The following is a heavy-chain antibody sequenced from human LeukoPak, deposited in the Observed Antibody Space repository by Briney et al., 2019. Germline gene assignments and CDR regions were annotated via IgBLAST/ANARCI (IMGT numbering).Heavy chain of an antibody. V-gene: IGHV5-51*01. CDR3: ARQVGHWLTH. CDR1: GYSFNTYW. D-gene: IGHD6-19*01. J-gene: IGHJ4*02. CDR2: IYPGDSEV. Sequence: GESLKISCKGSGYSFNTYWIGWVRQMHRKGLECMGIIYPGDSEVRYSPSFQGQVTISADKSISTAYLQWSSLKASDSAMYYCARQVGHWLTHWGQGTLVTVSS.